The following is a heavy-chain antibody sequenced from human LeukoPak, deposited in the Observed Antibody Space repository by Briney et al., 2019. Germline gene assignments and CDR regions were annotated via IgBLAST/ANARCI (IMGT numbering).Heavy chain of an antibody. CDR2: IYYSGST. D-gene: IGHD3-16*01. CDR3: ASLRGGAMYYFDY. J-gene: IGHJ4*02. V-gene: IGHV4-39*07. CDR1: GGSISSSSYY. Sequence: KPSETLSLTCAVSGGSISSSSYYWGWIRQPPGKGLEWIGSIYYSGSTYYNPSLKSRVTISVDTSKNQFSLKLSSVTAADTAVYYCASLRGGAMYYFDYWGQGTLVTVSS.